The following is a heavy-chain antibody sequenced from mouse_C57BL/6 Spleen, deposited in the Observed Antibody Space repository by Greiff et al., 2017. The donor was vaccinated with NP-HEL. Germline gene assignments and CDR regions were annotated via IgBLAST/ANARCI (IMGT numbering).Heavy chain of an antibody. V-gene: IGHV7-1*01. D-gene: IGHD1-1*01. Sequence: EVNVVESGGGLVQSGRSLRLSCATSGFTFSDFYMEWVRQAPGKGLEWIAASRNKANDYTTEYSASVKGRFIVSRDTSQSILYLQMNALRAEDTAIYYCARDAGHYYGSSYDYAMDYWGQGTSVTVSS. CDR1: GFTFSDFY. CDR3: ARDAGHYYGSSYDYAMDY. CDR2: SRNKANDYTT. J-gene: IGHJ4*01.